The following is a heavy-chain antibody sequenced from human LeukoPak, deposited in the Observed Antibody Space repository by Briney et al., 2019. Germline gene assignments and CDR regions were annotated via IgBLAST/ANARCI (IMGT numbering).Heavy chain of an antibody. CDR1: GGSISSSAYY. J-gene: IGHJ4*02. Sequence: PSETLSLTCTVSGGSISSSAYYWGWIRQPPGKGLEWIGSIYYGGSTYYNPSLKSQVTISVDTSKTQFSLKLNSVTAADTALYYCASELRGRYYIDYWGQGTLVTVSS. CDR3: ASELRGRYYIDY. V-gene: IGHV4-39*01. CDR2: IYYGGST.